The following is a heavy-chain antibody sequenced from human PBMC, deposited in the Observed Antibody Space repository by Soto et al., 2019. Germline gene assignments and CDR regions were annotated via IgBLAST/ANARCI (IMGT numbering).Heavy chain of an antibody. Sequence: QVTLKESGPVLVKPTEPLTLTCTVSGFSLSDARLAVTWIRQPPGKALEWLAHIFSNDEKSYSTSLKSRLTISKDTSKSQVLLTMTNMDPVDTATYYCARIVIASEGDWFDPWGQGTLVTVSS. CDR3: ARIVIASEGDWFDP. V-gene: IGHV2-26*01. J-gene: IGHJ5*02. CDR1: GFSLSDARLA. D-gene: IGHD6-25*01. CDR2: IFSNDEK.